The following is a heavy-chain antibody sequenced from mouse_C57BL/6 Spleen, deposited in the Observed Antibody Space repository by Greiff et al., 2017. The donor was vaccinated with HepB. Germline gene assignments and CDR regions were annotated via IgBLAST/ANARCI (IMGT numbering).Heavy chain of an antibody. CDR1: GYTFTSYW. D-gene: IGHD2-1*01. J-gene: IGHJ2*01. CDR3: ARKGEYGNYFDY. V-gene: IGHV1-52*01. CDR2: IDPSDSET. Sequence: QVQLQQPGAELVRPGSSVKLSCKASGYTFTSYWMHWVKQRPIQGLEWIGNIDPSDSETHYNQKFKDKATLTVDKSSSTAYMQLSSLTSEDSAVYYCARKGEYGNYFDYWGQGTTLTVSS.